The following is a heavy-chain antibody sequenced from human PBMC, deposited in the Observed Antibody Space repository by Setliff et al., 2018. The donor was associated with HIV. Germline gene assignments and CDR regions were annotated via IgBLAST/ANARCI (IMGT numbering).Heavy chain of an antibody. J-gene: IGHJ4*02. CDR2: IHYSGST. Sequence: KPSETLSLTCTVSGGSFSSYYWSWIRQPPGHGLEWIGYIHYSGSTDYNPSLRSRVTISLDTSKNHFSLKLTSVTAADTAIYYCARGGRSMATTSDWGQGTLVTVSS. V-gene: IGHV4-59*01. CDR3: ARGGRSMATTSD. CDR1: GGSFSSYY. D-gene: IGHD5-12*01.